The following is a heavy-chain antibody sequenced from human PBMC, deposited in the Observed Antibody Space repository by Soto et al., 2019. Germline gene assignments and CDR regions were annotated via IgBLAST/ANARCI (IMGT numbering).Heavy chain of an antibody. CDR1: GFTFSSYS. Sequence: EVQLVESGGGLVKPGGSLRLSCAASGFTFSSYSMNWVRQAPGKGLEWVSSISSSSSYIYYADSVKGRFTISRDNAKNPLYLQMNSLRAEDTAVYYCATDCSSTSCYAGFDYWGQGTLVTVSS. CDR3: ATDCSSTSCYAGFDY. CDR2: ISSSSSYI. D-gene: IGHD2-2*01. J-gene: IGHJ4*02. V-gene: IGHV3-21*01.